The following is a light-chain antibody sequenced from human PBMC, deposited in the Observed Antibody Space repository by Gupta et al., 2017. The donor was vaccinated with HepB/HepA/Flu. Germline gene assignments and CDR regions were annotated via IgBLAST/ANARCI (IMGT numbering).Light chain of an antibody. CDR2: QNN. Sequence: SYEVTQPPSVSVSPGQTASITCSGDRLGDKYVCWYQQKPGQSPMLVIFQNNKRPSGIPERFSGCNSGNTATLTISGTQTMDEADYYCQAWDSSAAVFGGGTKLTVL. V-gene: IGLV3-1*01. J-gene: IGLJ2*01. CDR3: QAWDSSAAV. CDR1: RLGDKY.